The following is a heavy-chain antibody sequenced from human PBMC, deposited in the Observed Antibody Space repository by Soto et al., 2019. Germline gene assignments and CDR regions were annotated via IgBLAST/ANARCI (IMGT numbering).Heavy chain of an antibody. Sequence: ASVKVSCKTSGYSFTSYAIHWVRQAPGQRLEWMGWINPGNGNTKYSQKFQGRVTIAEDTAATTAYMELSSLRSEDSAVYYCARAQSQTNAYETGSYHDHPHYWGLGTLVTV. D-gene: IGHD3-16*02. J-gene: IGHJ4*02. CDR1: GYSFTSYA. CDR2: INPGNGNT. CDR3: ARAQSQTNAYETGSYHDHPHY. V-gene: IGHV1-3*01.